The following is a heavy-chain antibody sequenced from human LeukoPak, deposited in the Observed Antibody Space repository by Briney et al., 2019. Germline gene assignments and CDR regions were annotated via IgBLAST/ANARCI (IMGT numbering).Heavy chain of an antibody. Sequence: ASVKVSCKASGGTFSSYAISWVRQAPGQGLEWMGWINPNSGGTNYAQKFQGRVTMTRDTSISTAYMELSRLRSDDTAVYYCAREDPLWELRGNDYWGQGTLVTVSS. V-gene: IGHV1-2*02. CDR2: INPNSGGT. J-gene: IGHJ4*02. CDR3: AREDPLWELRGNDY. CDR1: GGTFSSYA. D-gene: IGHD1-26*01.